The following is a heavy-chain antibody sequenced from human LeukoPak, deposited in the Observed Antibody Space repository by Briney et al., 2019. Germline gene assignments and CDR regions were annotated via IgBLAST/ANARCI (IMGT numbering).Heavy chain of an antibody. J-gene: IGHJ4*02. CDR3: ARGYSGYDSFDY. CDR1: GGSISSYC. D-gene: IGHD5-12*01. V-gene: IGHV4-59*01. Sequence: PSETLSLTCTVSGGSISSYCWSWIRQPPGKGLEWIGYIYYSGSTNYNPSLQSRVTISVDTSKNHFSLKLSSATAADTAVYYCARGYSGYDSFDYWGQGTLVTVSS. CDR2: IYYSGST.